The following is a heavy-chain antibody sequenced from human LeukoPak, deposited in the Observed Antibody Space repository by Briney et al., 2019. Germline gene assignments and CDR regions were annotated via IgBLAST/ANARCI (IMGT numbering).Heavy chain of an antibody. J-gene: IGHJ4*02. CDR3: AKDEDGRGGD. D-gene: IGHD2-15*01. Sequence: ARSLRLSCAASGFTFSSYAMSWVRQAPGKGLEWVSAISGSGGSTYYADSVKGRFTISRDNSKNTLYLQMNSLRAEDMAVYYCAKDEDGRGGDWGQGTLVTVSS. CDR2: ISGSGGST. CDR1: GFTFSSYA. V-gene: IGHV3-23*01.